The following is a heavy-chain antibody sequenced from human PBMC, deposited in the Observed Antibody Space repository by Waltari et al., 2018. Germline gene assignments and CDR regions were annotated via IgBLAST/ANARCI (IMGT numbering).Heavy chain of an antibody. J-gene: IGHJ6*02. V-gene: IGHV3-33*01. CDR1: GFTFNHFD. D-gene: IGHD3-3*01. CDR3: ARDAEWRGGKTYARTDYYYGMDV. Sequence: QVQLVESGGGVVQPGRSLRLSCAASGFTFNHFDIHWVRQAPGKGLEWVAVIWYDGTNKYYADSVKGRFTISRDNSKNTLYLQMNTLRAEDTAVYYCARDAEWRGGKTYARTDYYYGMDVCGQGTTVTVSS. CDR2: IWYDGTNK.